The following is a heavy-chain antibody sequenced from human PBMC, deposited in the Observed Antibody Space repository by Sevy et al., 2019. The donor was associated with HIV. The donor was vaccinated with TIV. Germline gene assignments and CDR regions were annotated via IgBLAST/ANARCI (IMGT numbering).Heavy chain of an antibody. CDR2: IYYTGRV. V-gene: IGHV4-59*13. D-gene: IGHD2-8*01. CDR1: GGSIGSYY. CDR3: ARSGLWNGYLDY. J-gene: IGHJ4*02. Sequence: SETLSLTCSVSGGSIGSYYWAWVRRPPGKGLEWIGNIYYTGRVDYNHSLPSRVAMSLDTSKNRFSLALMSVTAADAAVYYCARSGLWNGYLDYWGQGALVTVSS.